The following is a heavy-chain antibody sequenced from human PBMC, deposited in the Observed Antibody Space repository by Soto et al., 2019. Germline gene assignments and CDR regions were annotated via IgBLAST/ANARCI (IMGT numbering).Heavy chain of an antibody. CDR2: IYSGGST. CDR1: GFTVSSNY. Sequence: EVQLVESGGGLVQPGGSLRLSCAASGFTVSSNYMSWVRQAPGKGLEWVSVIYSGGSTYYADSVKGRFTISRDNSKNTLYLQMNSLRAEDTAVYYCARDSVQWLEYNWGQGTLVTVSS. CDR3: ARDSVQWLEYN. D-gene: IGHD6-19*01. V-gene: IGHV3-66*01. J-gene: IGHJ4*02.